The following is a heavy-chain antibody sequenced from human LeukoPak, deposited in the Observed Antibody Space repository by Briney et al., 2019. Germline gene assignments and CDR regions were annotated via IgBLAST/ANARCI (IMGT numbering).Heavy chain of an antibody. V-gene: IGHV3-30*12. CDR2: IDPHGNDN. CDR3: ARDSDTSGNHWFFDV. CDR1: GFTFHNFG. J-gene: IGHJ2*01. D-gene: IGHD6-19*01. Sequence: GTSLRLSYAASGFTFHNFGMDWVRQPPGKGLQWVAAIDPHGNDNYYADSARGRFVISRDNSKNTLYLQIYGLTVVDTAVYYCARDSDTSGNHWFFDVWGRGTLVIASS.